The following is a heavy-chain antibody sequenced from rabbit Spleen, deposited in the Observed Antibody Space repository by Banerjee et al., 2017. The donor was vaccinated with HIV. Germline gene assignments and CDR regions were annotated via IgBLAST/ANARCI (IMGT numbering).Heavy chain of an antibody. Sequence: QEQLVESGGDLVQPEGSLTLTCTASGFDFSGNYYINWVRQAPGKGLEWIGDIDPIFGIAVYASWVSGRFTISSHNAQNTLYLQLNSLTAADTATYFCVREAGYGGYGDANLWGQGTLVTVS. CDR2: IDPIFGIA. J-gene: IGHJ4*01. CDR3: VREAGYGGYGDANL. V-gene: IGHV1S43*01. CDR1: GFDFSGNYY. D-gene: IGHD6-1*01.